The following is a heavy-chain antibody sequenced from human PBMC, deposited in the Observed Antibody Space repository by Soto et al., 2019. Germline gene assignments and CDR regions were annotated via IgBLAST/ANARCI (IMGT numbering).Heavy chain of an antibody. V-gene: IGHV3-73*01. J-gene: IGHJ4*02. D-gene: IGHD5-12*01. CDR2: IRSKANSYAT. Sequence: GSLRLSCAASGFTFSGSAMHWVRQASGKGLEWVGRIRSKANSYATAYAASVKGRFTISRDDSKNTAYLQMNSLKTEDTAVYYCTRPRYSGYDHRLDYWGKGTLVTVS. CDR1: GFTFSGSA. CDR3: TRPRYSGYDHRLDY.